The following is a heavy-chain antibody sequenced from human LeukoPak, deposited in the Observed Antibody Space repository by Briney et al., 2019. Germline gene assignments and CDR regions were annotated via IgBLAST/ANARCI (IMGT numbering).Heavy chain of an antibody. D-gene: IGHD3-16*01. CDR3: ARDGGGMDV. J-gene: IGHJ6*02. V-gene: IGHV3-74*01. Sequence: GGSLRLSCAASGFTLSRYWMHWVRQAPGKGPVWVSRINPDGSSISYADSVKSRFTISRDNAKNTLYLQMNSLRAEGTAVYYCARDGGGMDVWGQGTTVTVSS. CDR1: GFTLSRYW. CDR2: INPDGSSI.